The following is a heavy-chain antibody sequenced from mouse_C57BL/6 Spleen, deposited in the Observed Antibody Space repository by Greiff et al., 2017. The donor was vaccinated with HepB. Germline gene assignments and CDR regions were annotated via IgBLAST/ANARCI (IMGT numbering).Heavy chain of an antibody. D-gene: IGHD2-4*01. CDR1: GYTFTDYY. J-gene: IGHJ3*01. CDR3: VRSGLRREAWFAY. CDR2: INPNNGGT. V-gene: IGHV1-26*01. Sequence: EVQLQQSGPELVKPGASVKISCKASGYTFTDYYMNWVKQSHGKSLEWIGDINPNNGGTSYNQKFKGKATLTVDKSSSTAYLELRSLTSEDSAVYYCVRSGLRREAWFAYWGQGTLVTVSA.